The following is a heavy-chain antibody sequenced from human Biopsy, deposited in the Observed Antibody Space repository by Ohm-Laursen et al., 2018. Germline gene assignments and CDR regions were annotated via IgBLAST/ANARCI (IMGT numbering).Heavy chain of an antibody. CDR2: VYNGGIT. CDR3: ARTPRDSFWSGSYKRGLWFDP. Sequence: PSDTLSPTCSVSGGSIISYYWTWIRQPPGKGLEWIGHVYNGGITNYNPSLKSRVTISKDTSKNQFSLQVNSVTAADTAVYYCARTPRDSFWSGSYKRGLWFDPWGQGTLVIVSS. J-gene: IGHJ5*02. V-gene: IGHV4-59*07. CDR1: GGSIISYY. D-gene: IGHD3-3*01.